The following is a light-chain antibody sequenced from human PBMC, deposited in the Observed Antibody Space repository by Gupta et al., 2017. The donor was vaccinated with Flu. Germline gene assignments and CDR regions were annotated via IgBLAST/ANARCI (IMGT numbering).Light chain of an antibody. CDR3: FSDRSTNNWV. V-gene: IGLV2-18*02. CDR2: EVT. J-gene: IGLJ3*02. CDR1: SSDVGNYTR. Sequence: QSALPQPPPVSGSPRQSAATSCTGSSSDVGNYTRLSWYQQSPGTAPKLLIYEVTKRPAGVPDRFSGSKSSNTASLTISGHQAEDEADYFCFSDRSTNNWVFGGGTKLTVL.